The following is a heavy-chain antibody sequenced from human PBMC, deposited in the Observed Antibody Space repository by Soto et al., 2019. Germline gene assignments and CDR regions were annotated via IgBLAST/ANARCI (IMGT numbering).Heavy chain of an antibody. CDR2: FDPEDGET. CDR1: GYTLTELS. Sequence: ASVKVSCKVSGYTLTELSLHWVRQDPGKGLEWMGGFDPEDGETIYAQKFQGRVTMTEDTSTDTAYMEMSSLRSEDTAVYYCATDKLGLSSGWYDWGQGTLVTVSS. V-gene: IGHV1-24*01. CDR3: ATDKLGLSSGWYD. J-gene: IGHJ4*02. D-gene: IGHD6-19*01.